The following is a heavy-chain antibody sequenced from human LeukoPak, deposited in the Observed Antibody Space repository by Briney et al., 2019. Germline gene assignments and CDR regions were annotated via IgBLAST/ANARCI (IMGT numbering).Heavy chain of an antibody. J-gene: IGHJ4*02. CDR3: ARYGYSYGLDY. D-gene: IGHD5-18*01. CDR1: GVSFSGFY. Sequence: SETLPLTCAVYGVSFSGFYWSWIRQPPGKGLEWIGEINHGGSTHYNPSLKSRVTISVDTSKNQFSLKLSSVTAADTAVYYCARYGYSYGLDYWGQGTLVTVSS. CDR2: INHGGST. V-gene: IGHV4-34*01.